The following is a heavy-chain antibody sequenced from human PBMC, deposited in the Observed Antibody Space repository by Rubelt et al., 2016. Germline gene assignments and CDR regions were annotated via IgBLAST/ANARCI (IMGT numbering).Heavy chain of an antibody. CDR3: ARDSGSPRGGGHDY. CDR2: ISAYNRNT. D-gene: IGHD1-26*01. Sequence: QVQLVQSGAEVKKPGASVKVSCTASGSTFTSSGISWVRQAPGQGIEWMGWISAYNRNTNYALKLQGGITMTTDKSTGTAYMELSSLRAADTAVYYWARDSGSPRGGGHDYWGQGTLVTVSS. J-gene: IGHJ4*02. V-gene: IGHV1-18*01. CDR1: GSTFTSSG.